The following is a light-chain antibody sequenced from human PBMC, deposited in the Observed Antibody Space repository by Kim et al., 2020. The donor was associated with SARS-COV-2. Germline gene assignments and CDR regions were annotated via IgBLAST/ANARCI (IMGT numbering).Light chain of an antibody. CDR2: EGS. Sequence: QSITISCTGSSSDVGGYNLVSWYQQHPGKAPKLMIYEGSKRPSGVSNRFSGSKSGNTASLTISGLQAEDEADYYCCSYAGSSTLGVFGGGTQLTVL. J-gene: IGLJ2*01. CDR3: CSYAGSSTLGV. V-gene: IGLV2-23*01. CDR1: SSDVGGYNL.